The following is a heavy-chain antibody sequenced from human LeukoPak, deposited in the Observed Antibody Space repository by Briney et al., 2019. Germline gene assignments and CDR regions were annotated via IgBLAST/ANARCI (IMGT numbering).Heavy chain of an antibody. CDR3: ARDRTYYDFWSGSPGNYYYGMDV. V-gene: IGHV4-59*01. D-gene: IGHD3-3*01. J-gene: IGHJ6*02. CDR2: IYYSGST. Sequence: SETLSLTCTVSGGSISSYYWRWIRQPPGKGLEWIGYIYYSGSTNYNPSLKSRVTISVDTSKNQFSLKLSSVTAADTAVYYCARDRTYYDFWSGSPGNYYYGMDVWGQGTTVTVSS. CDR1: GGSISSYY.